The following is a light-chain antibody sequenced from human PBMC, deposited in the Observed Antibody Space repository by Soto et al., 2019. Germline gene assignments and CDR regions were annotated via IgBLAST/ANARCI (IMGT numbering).Light chain of an antibody. J-gene: IGLJ2*01. CDR1: SSDVGGYNY. CDR2: DVN. V-gene: IGLV2-8*01. CDR3: ISYAGSNKPA. Sequence: QSALTQPPSASGSPGQSVAISCSGTSSDVGGYNYVSWYQQHPGKAPKLMIYDVNKRPSGVPDRFSGSKSGNTASLTVSGLQADVEADYYCISYAGSNKPAFGGGTKLTVL.